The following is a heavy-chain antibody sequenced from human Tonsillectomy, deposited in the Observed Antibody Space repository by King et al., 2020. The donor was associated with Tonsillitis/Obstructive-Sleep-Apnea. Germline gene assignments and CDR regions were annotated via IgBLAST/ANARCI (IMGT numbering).Heavy chain of an antibody. Sequence: VQLVESGGGVVQPGRSLRLSCAASGFTFSEYGMYWVRQAPGKGLDWVAAISRDGSGKFYSDSVRGRFAISRDNSKSTLYLQLNSVTAGDTALYYCARERRMKYYMDVWGKGTTVTVSS. V-gene: IGHV3-30*03. CDR2: ISRDGSGK. CDR3: ARERRMKYYMDV. CDR1: GFTFSEYG. J-gene: IGHJ6*03. D-gene: IGHD2/OR15-2a*01.